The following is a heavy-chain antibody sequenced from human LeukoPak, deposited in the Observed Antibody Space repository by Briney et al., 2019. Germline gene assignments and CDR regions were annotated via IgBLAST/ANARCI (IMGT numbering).Heavy chain of an antibody. CDR2: IYYSGST. Sequence: SQTLSLTCTVSGGSIRSSSYYWGWIRQPPGKGLEWIGSIYYSGSTYDNPSLKSRVTISVDTSKNQFSLKLSSVTVADTAVYFCARLFYDSRGYYWFDPWGQGTQVTVSS. V-gene: IGHV4-39*01. D-gene: IGHD3-22*01. J-gene: IGHJ5*02. CDR1: GGSIRSSSYY. CDR3: ARLFYDSRGYYWFDP.